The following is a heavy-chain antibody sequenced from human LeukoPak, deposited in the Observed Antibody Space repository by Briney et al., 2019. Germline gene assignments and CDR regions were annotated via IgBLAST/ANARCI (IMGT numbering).Heavy chain of an antibody. D-gene: IGHD3-10*01. CDR1: GGSISSYY. V-gene: IGHV4-59*08. CDR2: IYYSGST. CDR3: ARLRFTDYYYYGMDV. J-gene: IGHJ6*02. Sequence: KPSETLSLTCTVSGGSISSYYWSWIRQPPGKGLEWIGYIYYSGSTNYNPSLKSRVTISVDTSKNQFSLKLSSVTAADTAVYYRARLRFTDYYYYGMDVWGQGTTVTVSS.